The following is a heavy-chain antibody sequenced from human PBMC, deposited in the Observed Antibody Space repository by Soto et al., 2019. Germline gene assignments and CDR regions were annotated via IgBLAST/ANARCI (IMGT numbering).Heavy chain of an antibody. D-gene: IGHD1-26*01. CDR3: ERDLRDWDSGSYSYDY. Sequence: EVQLVESGGGLVQPGGSLRLSCAASGFTFSSYWMSWVRQAPGKGLEWVANIKQDGGEKNYVDSVKGRFTISRDNAKKSLYTQMKSLRDDDTAVYYCERDLRDWDSGSYSYDYWGQGTLVTVSS. CDR1: GFTFSSYW. J-gene: IGHJ4*02. V-gene: IGHV3-7*04. CDR2: IKQDGGEK.